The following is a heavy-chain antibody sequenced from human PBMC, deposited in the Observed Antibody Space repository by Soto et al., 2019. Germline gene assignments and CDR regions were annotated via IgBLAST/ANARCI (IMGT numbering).Heavy chain of an antibody. CDR2: ISGSGGST. D-gene: IGHD6-13*01. Sequence: GGFLRLPCAAFGFTLSSYAMSRVRQAPGKGLEWVSAISGSGGSTYYADSVKGRFTISRDNSKNTLYLQMNSLRAEDTAVYYCAKKWGGIAAAVNYWGQGTLVTVSS. J-gene: IGHJ4*02. CDR3: AKKWGGIAAAVNY. V-gene: IGHV3-23*01. CDR1: GFTLSSYA.